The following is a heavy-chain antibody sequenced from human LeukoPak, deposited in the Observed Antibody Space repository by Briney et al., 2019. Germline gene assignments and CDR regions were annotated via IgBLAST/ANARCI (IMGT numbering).Heavy chain of an antibody. CDR1: GGSISTYY. CDR2: IYPSGST. D-gene: IGHD3-22*01. J-gene: IGHJ4*02. V-gene: IGHV4-4*07. CDR3: ARDGRYYYDSSGYEGFDY. Sequence: SETLSLTCTVSGGSISTYYWSWIRQPAGKGLEWIGRIYPSGSTNYNPSLKSRVTMSVDTSKNQFSLKLSSVTAADTAVYYCARDGRYYYDSSGYEGFDYWGQGTLVTVSS.